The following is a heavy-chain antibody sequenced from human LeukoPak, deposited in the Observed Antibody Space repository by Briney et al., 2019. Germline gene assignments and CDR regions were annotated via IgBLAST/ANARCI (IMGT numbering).Heavy chain of an antibody. CDR1: GYSISSGYY. CDR3: ARLKVVADFDY. CDR2: IYHSGST. J-gene: IGHJ4*02. D-gene: IGHD2-15*01. Sequence: PSETLSLTCAVSGYSISSGYYWGWIRQPPGKGLEWIGSIYHSGSTYYNPSLKSRVTISAAASKNPFSLKLSSVTAADTAVYYCARLKVVADFDYWGQGTLVTVSS. V-gene: IGHV4-38-2*01.